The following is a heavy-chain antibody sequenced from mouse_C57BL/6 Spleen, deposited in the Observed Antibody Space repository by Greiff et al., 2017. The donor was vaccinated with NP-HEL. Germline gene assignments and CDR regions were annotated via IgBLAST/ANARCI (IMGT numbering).Heavy chain of an antibody. D-gene: IGHD1-1*01. Sequence: EVKVVESGGGLVKPGGSLKLSCAASGFTFSDYGMHWVRQAPEKGLEWVAYISSGSSTIYYADTVKGRFTISRDNAKNTLFLQMTSLRSEDTAMYYCARLDGSSYDYAMDYWGQGTSVTVSS. V-gene: IGHV5-17*01. J-gene: IGHJ4*01. CDR1: GFTFSDYG. CDR2: ISSGSSTI. CDR3: ARLDGSSYDYAMDY.